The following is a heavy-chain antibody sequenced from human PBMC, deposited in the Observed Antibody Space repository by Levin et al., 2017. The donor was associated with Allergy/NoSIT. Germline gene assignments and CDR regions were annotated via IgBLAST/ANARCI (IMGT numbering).Heavy chain of an antibody. Sequence: SCTVSGGSISSSSYYWGWIRQPPGKGLEWIGSIYYSGSTYYNPSLKSRVTISVDTSKNQFSLKLSSVTAADTAVYYCARHRGVVVVPAAMSFYAFDIWGQGTMVTVSS. CDR1: GGSISSSSYY. V-gene: IGHV4-39*01. D-gene: IGHD2-2*01. CDR2: IYYSGST. J-gene: IGHJ3*02. CDR3: ARHRGVVVVPAAMSFYAFDI.